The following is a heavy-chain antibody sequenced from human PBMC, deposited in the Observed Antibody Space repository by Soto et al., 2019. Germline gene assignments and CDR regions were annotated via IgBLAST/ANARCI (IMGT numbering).Heavy chain of an antibody. D-gene: IGHD5-12*01. J-gene: IGHJ6*02. Sequence: PGGSLRLSCAASGFTFSSFAMSWVRQAPGKGLEWVSSISGSGGSTYYADSVEGRFTISRDNSKNTLYLQMSSLRAADTAVYYCAKGGATWTVDYYFMDVWGQGTTVTVSS. CDR1: GFTFSSFA. CDR2: ISGSGGST. CDR3: AKGGATWTVDYYFMDV. V-gene: IGHV3-23*01.